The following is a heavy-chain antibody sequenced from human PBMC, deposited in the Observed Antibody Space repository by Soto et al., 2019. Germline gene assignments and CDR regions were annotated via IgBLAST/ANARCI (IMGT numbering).Heavy chain of an antibody. J-gene: IGHJ6*02. Sequence: LSLTCTVSGGSISSGDYYWSWIRQPPGKGLEWIGYIYYSGSTYYNPSLKSRVTISVDTSKNQFSLKLSSVTAADTAVYYCARAGLGGYSYDYYYYGMDVWGQGTTVTVSS. CDR3: ARAGLGGYSYDYYYYGMDV. D-gene: IGHD5-18*01. CDR2: IYYSGST. CDR1: GGSISSGDYY. V-gene: IGHV4-30-4*01.